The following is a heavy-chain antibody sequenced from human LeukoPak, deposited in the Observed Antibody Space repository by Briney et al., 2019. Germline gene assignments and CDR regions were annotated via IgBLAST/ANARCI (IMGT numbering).Heavy chain of an antibody. Sequence: SETLSLTCTVSGDSISSYYWSWIRQPPGKGLEWIGYIYYSGSTNYNPSLKSRVTISVDTSKNQFSLKLSSVTAADTAVYYCARLRITMVRRVQRGGWFDPWGQGTLVTVSS. D-gene: IGHD3-10*01. J-gene: IGHJ5*02. CDR2: IYYSGST. V-gene: IGHV4-59*01. CDR1: GDSISSYY. CDR3: ARLRITMVRRVQRGGWFDP.